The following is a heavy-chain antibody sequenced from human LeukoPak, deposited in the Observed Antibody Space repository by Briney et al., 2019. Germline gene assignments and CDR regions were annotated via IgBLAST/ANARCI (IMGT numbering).Heavy chain of an antibody. Sequence: PGGSLRLSCTASGFTFGDYAMSWVRQAPGKGLEWVGFIRSKAYGGTTEYAASVKGRFTISRDDSKSIAYLQMNSLKTEDTAVYYCTRDWGYYDSSGYARHVTDAFDIWGQGTMVTVSS. CDR1: GFTFGDYA. J-gene: IGHJ3*02. CDR2: IRSKAYGGTT. CDR3: TRDWGYYDSSGYARHVTDAFDI. D-gene: IGHD3-22*01. V-gene: IGHV3-49*04.